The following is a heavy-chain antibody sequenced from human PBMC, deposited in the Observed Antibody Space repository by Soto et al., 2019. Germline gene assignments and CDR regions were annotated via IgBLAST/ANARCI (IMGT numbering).Heavy chain of an antibody. J-gene: IGHJ6*04. CDR2: INAGNGNT. Sequence: ASVKVSCKASGYTFTSYAMHWVRQAPGQRLEWMGWINAGNGNTKYSQKFQGRVTITRDTSASTAYMELSSLRSEDTAVYYCAREYDFWSGTPRTYYYYGMAVWGKGTTVTVYS. V-gene: IGHV1-3*01. CDR3: AREYDFWSGTPRTYYYYGMAV. CDR1: GYTFTSYA. D-gene: IGHD3-3*01.